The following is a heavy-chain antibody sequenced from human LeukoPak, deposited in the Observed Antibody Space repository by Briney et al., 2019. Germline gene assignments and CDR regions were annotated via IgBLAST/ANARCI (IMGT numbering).Heavy chain of an antibody. J-gene: IGHJ6*02. CDR2: ISYDGSNK. CDR1: GFTFSSYA. V-gene: IGHV3-30*14. D-gene: IGHD4-11*01. Sequence: GGSLRLSCAASGFTFSSYAMHWVRQAPGKGLEWVAVISYDGSNKYYADSVKGRFTISRDNSKNTLYLQMNSLRAEDTAVYYCATNTVNIPPSYYYGMDVWGQGTTVTVSS. CDR3: ATNTVNIPPSYYYGMDV.